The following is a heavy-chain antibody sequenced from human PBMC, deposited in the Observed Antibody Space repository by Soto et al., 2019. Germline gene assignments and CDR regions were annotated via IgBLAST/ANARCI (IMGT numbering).Heavy chain of an antibody. V-gene: IGHV3-21*01. Sequence: AGGSLRLSCAASGFTFRSFTMNWVRQAPGKGLEWISTISSNSAYIYYTDALRGRFTISRDNAKNSLHLQMNSLRAEDTAVYYCTRDASRDSSARGWFDPWGPGTLVTVSS. CDR2: ISSNSAYI. CDR1: GFTFRSFT. CDR3: TRDASRDSSARGWFDP. J-gene: IGHJ5*02. D-gene: IGHD6-13*01.